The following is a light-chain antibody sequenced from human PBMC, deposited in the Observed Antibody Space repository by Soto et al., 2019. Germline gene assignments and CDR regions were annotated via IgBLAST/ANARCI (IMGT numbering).Light chain of an antibody. CDR3: QQYGSSPIA. CDR1: QSLTRN. CDR2: GGS. V-gene: IGKV3-20*01. Sequence: EIVLTQSPGTLSLSPGERATLSCRASQSLTRNLAWYQHKPGQSPRLLIYGGSARATGIPDRFSGSGSGTDFTLTISRLEPEDFAVYYCQQYGSSPIAFGQGTRLEI. J-gene: IGKJ5*01.